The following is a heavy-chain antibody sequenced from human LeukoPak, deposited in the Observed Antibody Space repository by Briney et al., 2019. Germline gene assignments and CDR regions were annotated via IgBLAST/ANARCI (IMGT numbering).Heavy chain of an antibody. D-gene: IGHD5-18*01. CDR1: GYSISSGYY. CDR2: IYHSGST. CDR3: ASAPRRGWYSHGFSCDY. Sequence: SETLSLTCAVSGYSISSGYYWGWIRQPPGKGLEWIGSIYHSGSTYYNPSLKSRVTISVDTSKNQFSLKLSSVTAADTAVYYCASAPRRGWYSHGFSCDYWGQGTLVTVSS. V-gene: IGHV4-38-2*01. J-gene: IGHJ4*02.